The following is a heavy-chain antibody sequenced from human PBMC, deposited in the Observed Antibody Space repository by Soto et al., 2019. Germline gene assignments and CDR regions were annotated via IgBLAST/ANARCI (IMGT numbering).Heavy chain of an antibody. D-gene: IGHD3-3*01. CDR1: GGSFSGYY. V-gene: IGHV4-34*01. J-gene: IGHJ6*02. CDR2: INHSGST. Sequence: PSETLSLTCAVYGGSFSGYYWSWIRQPPGKGLEWIGEINHSGSTNYNPSLKSRVTISVDTSKNQFSLKLSSVTAADTAVYYCARGTYYDFWRGYDRAGYYYGMDVWGQGTTVTVSS. CDR3: ARGTYYDFWRGYDRAGYYYGMDV.